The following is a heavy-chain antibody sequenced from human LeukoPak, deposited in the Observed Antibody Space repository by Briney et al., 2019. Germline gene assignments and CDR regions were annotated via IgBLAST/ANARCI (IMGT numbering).Heavy chain of an antibody. D-gene: IGHD2-2*01. V-gene: IGHV3-74*01. CDR2: INSDGSST. CDR1: GFTFSSYW. CDR3: ARDHRYCSSTSCYLYYFDY. J-gene: IGHJ4*02. Sequence: PGGSLRLSCAASGFTFSSYWMHWVRQAPGKGLVWVSRINSDGSSTSYADSVKGRSTISRDNAKNTLYLQMNSLRAEDTAVYYCARDHRYCSSTSCYLYYFDYWGQGTLVTVSS.